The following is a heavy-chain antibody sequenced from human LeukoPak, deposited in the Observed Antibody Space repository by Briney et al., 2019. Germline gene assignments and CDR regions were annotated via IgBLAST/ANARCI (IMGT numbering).Heavy chain of an antibody. CDR1: GFSLITNEVG. CDR3: AHQEYDNGWHPFQH. V-gene: IGHV2-5*01. Sequence: YGPTLVNPTQTLTLTCTFSGFSLITNEVGVGWIRQPPGKALEWLALFYYNNNKFYSPSLENRVTVSKDTSKEQVVLTLTNMDPMDTATYYCAHQEYDNGWHPFQHWGQGTLVTVSS. J-gene: IGHJ1*01. CDR2: FYYNNNK. D-gene: IGHD6-19*01.